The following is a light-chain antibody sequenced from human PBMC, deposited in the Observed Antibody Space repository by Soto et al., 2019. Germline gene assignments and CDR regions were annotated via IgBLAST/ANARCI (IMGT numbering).Light chain of an antibody. J-gene: IGLJ1*01. V-gene: IGLV3-21*04. CDR1: NIGDKR. CDR3: QVWDIMTDNYV. CDR2: YDS. Sequence: SYELTQPPSVSAAPEKTTTITCGGNNIGDKRVHWYRQKPGQAPVLLISYDSDRPSGIPERFSGSNSVNTATLTISRVEAGDEADYYCQVWDIMTDNYVFGGGTKLTVL.